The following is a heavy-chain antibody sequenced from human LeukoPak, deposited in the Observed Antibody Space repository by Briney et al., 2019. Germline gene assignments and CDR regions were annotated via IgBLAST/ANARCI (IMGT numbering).Heavy chain of an antibody. J-gene: IGHJ4*02. Sequence: GRSLRLSYAGSGFTFGGYGMHWFRQTPGKGLEWVAVIAYDGSRAFYADSVKGRFTISRDNSKNTMSVQMDDLRAEDTAVYYCTRYNNDHFDSWGQGTLVTVSS. CDR1: GFTFGGYG. CDR3: TRYNNDHFDS. V-gene: IGHV3-33*01. CDR2: IAYDGSRA. D-gene: IGHD1-14*01.